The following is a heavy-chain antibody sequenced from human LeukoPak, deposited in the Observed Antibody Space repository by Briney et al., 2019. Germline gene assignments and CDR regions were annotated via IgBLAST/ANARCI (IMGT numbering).Heavy chain of an antibody. CDR2: INPNSGGT. V-gene: IGHV1-2*02. CDR3: AREGKRWEVMWVRSNSVNNWLGP. D-gene: IGHD5-12*01. J-gene: IGHJ5*02. Sequence: ASVKVSCKASGYTFTGYYIHWVRQAPGQGLEWMGWINPNSGGTNYAQKFPGRVTMTRDTSINTAYMELSRLRSDDTAVYYCAREGKRWEVMWVRSNSVNNWLGPWGQGTLVTVSS. CDR1: GYTFTGYY.